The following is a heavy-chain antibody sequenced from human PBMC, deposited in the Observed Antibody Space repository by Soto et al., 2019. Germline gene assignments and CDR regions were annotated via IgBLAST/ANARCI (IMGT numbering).Heavy chain of an antibody. V-gene: IGHV4-31*03. D-gene: IGHD2-21*01. CDR3: ARAPGDYFDY. Sequence: SETLSLTCTVSGGSISSGGYYWSWIRQHPGKGLEWIGYIYDSGNTYYNPSLKSRVTISVDTSKNQFSLKLSSVTAADTAVYYCARAPGDYFDYWGQGTMVTVSS. CDR1: GGSISSGGYY. CDR2: IYDSGNT. J-gene: IGHJ4*03.